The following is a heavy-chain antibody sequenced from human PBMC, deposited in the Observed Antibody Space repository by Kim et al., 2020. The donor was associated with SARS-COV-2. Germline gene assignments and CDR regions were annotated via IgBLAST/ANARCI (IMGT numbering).Heavy chain of an antibody. CDR2: IRSKANSYAT. Sequence: GGSLRLSCAASGFTFSDSHMHWVRQAPGKGLEWVARIRSKANSYATAYAASVRGRIIISRDDSKNTAYLQINSLKTEDTAVYSSTRIPDTPFAFWDDFD. CDR3: TRIPDTPFAFWDDFD. D-gene: IGHD2-21*01. CDR1: GFTFSDSH. J-gene: IGHJ3*02. V-gene: IGHV3-73*01.